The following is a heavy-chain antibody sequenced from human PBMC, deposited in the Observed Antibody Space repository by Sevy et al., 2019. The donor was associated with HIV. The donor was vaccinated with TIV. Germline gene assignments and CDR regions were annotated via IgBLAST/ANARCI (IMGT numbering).Heavy chain of an antibody. J-gene: IGHJ3*02. CDR3: ARVPIQLGAFDI. Sequence: GGSPRLSCAASGFTFSTSAMHWVRQAPGKGLEWVAVISYDGSHKYYGNSVKGRFTLSRDNSKNTLYLQMNSLRAEDTAVYYCARVPIQLGAFDIWGQGTMVTVS. CDR2: ISYDGSHK. D-gene: IGHD5-18*01. CDR1: GFTFSTSA. V-gene: IGHV3-30*04.